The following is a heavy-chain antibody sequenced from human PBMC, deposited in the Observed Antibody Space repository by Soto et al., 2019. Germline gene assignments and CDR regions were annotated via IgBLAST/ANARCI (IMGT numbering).Heavy chain of an antibody. CDR2: LNVVTGNT. J-gene: IGHJ5*02. V-gene: IGHV1-3*01. CDR3: ARESRDFFLLVDP. CDR1: GYIFSKYA. Sequence: QVQLVQSGGEVKKPGASVKVSCKASGYIFSKYAINWVRQVPGHKLEWMGWLNVVTGNTKYSQKFQGRVTITRDTSATTAYMEMHSRTAEDPAVYYCARESRDFFLLVDPWGQGTLVTVSS.